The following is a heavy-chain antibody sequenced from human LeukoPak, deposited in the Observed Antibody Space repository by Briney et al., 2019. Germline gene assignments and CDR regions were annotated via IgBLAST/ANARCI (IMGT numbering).Heavy chain of an antibody. Sequence: GGSLRLSCAASGFTFSSHRMSWVRQAPGKGLEWVANIKKDGSEKYYADSVKGRFTISRDNSKNTLYLQMNSLRAEDTAVYYCAKDRSTGSGSFGDYWGQGTLVTVSS. CDR1: GFTFSSHR. CDR2: IKKDGSEK. V-gene: IGHV3-7*01. J-gene: IGHJ4*02. CDR3: AKDRSTGSGSFGDY. D-gene: IGHD2-2*01.